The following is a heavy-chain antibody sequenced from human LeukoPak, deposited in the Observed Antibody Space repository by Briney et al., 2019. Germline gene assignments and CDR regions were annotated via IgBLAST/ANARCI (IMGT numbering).Heavy chain of an antibody. Sequence: PSETLSLTCTVSGGSISNGSYYWSWIRQPAGKGLEWIGRIYTSGSTNYNPSLKSRVTISVDTSKNQFSLKLSSVTAADTAVYYCARDEYYYDSSGKIRLYAFDIWGQGTMVTVSS. CDR1: GGSISNGSYY. D-gene: IGHD3-22*01. CDR2: IYTSGST. V-gene: IGHV4-61*02. CDR3: ARDEYYYDSSGKIRLYAFDI. J-gene: IGHJ3*02.